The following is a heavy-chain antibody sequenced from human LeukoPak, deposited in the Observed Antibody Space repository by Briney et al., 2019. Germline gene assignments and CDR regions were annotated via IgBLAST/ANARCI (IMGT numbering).Heavy chain of an antibody. D-gene: IGHD1-1*01. CDR1: GYTFIGYY. V-gene: IGHV1-2*02. CDR3: ARVTTRTGPFDY. Sequence: ASVKVSCKASGYTFIGYYMHWVRQAPGQGLEWMGWINPNSGGTNYAQKFQGRVTMTRDTSISTAYMELSRLRSDDTAVYYCARVTTRTGPFDYWDQGTLVTVSS. CDR2: INPNSGGT. J-gene: IGHJ4*02.